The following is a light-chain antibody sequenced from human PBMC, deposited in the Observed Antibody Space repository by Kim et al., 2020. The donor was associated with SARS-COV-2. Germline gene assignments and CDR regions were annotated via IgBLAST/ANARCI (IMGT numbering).Light chain of an antibody. CDR3: QQYNSKSFS. J-gene: IGKJ4*01. V-gene: IGKV3-20*01. Sequence: EIVLTQSPGTLSLSPGERATLSCRASQSVSSSYLAWYQQKPGQAPRLLIYGASSSATGIPDRFSGSGSGTDFTLTISRLEPEDFATYYCQQYNSKSFSFGGGTKVDIK. CDR1: QSVSSSY. CDR2: GAS.